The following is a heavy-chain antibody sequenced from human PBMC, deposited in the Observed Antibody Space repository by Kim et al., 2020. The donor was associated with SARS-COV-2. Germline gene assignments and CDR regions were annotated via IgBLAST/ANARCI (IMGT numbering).Heavy chain of an antibody. V-gene: IGHV4-59*01. Sequence: YSGSTSYNPSLKSRVTISVDTSKNQFSLKLSSVTAADTAVYYCARDHGDPWGQGTLVTVSS. J-gene: IGHJ5*02. CDR2: YSGST. CDR3: ARDHGDP.